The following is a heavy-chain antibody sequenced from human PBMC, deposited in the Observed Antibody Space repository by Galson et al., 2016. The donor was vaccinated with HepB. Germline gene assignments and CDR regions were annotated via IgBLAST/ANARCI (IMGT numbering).Heavy chain of an antibody. Sequence: SLRLSCAASGFTFSRHWMSWVRQAPGKGLEWVANIKQDGSEKYYVDSVKSRFTLSRDNAKNSVSLQMNSLRAEDTAVYYCTRDQTIRYYDSSGYYQPDPFDMWGQGTMVTVSS. V-gene: IGHV3-7*03. D-gene: IGHD3-22*01. CDR2: IKQDGSEK. CDR1: GFTFSRHW. CDR3: TRDQTIRYYDSSGYYQPDPFDM. J-gene: IGHJ3*02.